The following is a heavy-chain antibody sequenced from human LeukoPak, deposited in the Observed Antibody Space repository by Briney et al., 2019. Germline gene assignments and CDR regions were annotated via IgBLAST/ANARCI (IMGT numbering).Heavy chain of an antibody. J-gene: IGHJ5*02. CDR1: GGTFSSYT. Sequence: GASVKVSCKASGGTFSSYTISWVRQASGQGLEWMGRIIPILGIANYAQKFQGRVTITADKSTSTAYMELSSLRSEDTAVYYCARDQGCSSTSCHDGWFDPWGQGTLVTVSS. D-gene: IGHD2-2*01. CDR2: IIPILGIA. CDR3: ARDQGCSSTSCHDGWFDP. V-gene: IGHV1-69*04.